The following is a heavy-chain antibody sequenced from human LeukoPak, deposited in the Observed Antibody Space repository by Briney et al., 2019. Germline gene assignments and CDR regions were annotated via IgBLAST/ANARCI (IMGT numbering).Heavy chain of an antibody. CDR2: IKQDGSEK. Sequence: GGSLRLSCAASGFTFSSYWMSWVRQAPGKGLEWVANIKQDGSEKYYVDSVKGRFTIPRDNAKNSLYLQMNSLRADDTAVYFCVRGGLTGTTGDYWGQGTLVTVSS. CDR3: VRGGLTGTTGDY. J-gene: IGHJ4*02. D-gene: IGHD1-20*01. CDR1: GFTFSSYW. V-gene: IGHV3-7*01.